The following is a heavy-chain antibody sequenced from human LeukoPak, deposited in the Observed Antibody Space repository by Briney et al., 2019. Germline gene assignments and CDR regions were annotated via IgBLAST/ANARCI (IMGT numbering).Heavy chain of an antibody. J-gene: IGHJ4*02. CDR1: GFAFSSYW. CDR3: AGGDYDRGFDY. D-gene: IGHD3-22*01. CDR2: ISSDGSGT. V-gene: IGHV3-74*01. Sequence: GGPLRLSCAASGFAFSSYWMHWARQPPGKGLVWVSRISSDGSGTSYADSVKGRFTISRDNAKNTLFLQMNSLRAEDTAVYFCAGGDYDRGFDYWGQGILVTVSS.